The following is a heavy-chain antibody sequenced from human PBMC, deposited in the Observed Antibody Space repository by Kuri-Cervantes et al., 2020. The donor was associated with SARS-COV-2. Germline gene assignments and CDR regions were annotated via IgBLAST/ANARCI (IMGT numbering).Heavy chain of an antibody. Sequence: GESLKISCAASGFTFSSYAMNWVRQAPGKGLEWVSLISGTGHSTYYADSVKGRFTISRDNPNNTLYLQMISLRAEDTSVYYCAMTIFGPGYWGQGTLVTVSS. CDR2: ISGTGHST. D-gene: IGHD3-3*01. J-gene: IGHJ4*02. CDR3: AMTIFGPGY. V-gene: IGHV3-23*01. CDR1: GFTFSSYA.